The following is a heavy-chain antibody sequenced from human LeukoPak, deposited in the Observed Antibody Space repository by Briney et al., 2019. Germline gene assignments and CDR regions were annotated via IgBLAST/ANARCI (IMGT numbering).Heavy chain of an antibody. CDR1: GGSFSDYW. CDR2: VNHSGRT. CDR3: ARLGYSYGAFDY. D-gene: IGHD5-18*01. Sequence: SETPSLTCAVYGGSFSDYWWTWIRQSPGKGLEWIGEVNHSGRTNYNPSLKSRVSISVDTSKNQFSLKLTSVTAADTAVYYCARLGYSYGAFDYWGQGTLVTVSS. V-gene: IGHV4-34*01. J-gene: IGHJ4*02.